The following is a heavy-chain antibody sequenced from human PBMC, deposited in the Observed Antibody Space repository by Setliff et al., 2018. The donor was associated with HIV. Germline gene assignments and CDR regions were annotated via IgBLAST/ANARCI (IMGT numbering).Heavy chain of an antibody. D-gene: IGHD3-10*01. V-gene: IGHV4-59*02. CDR3: ARGDRWFGGFDY. CDR2: IANNGDT. J-gene: IGHJ4*02. Sequence: SETLSLTCTVSGGNVNSYFWTWVRQPPGEGLEWIGYIANNGDTNYNPSLKSRVSISVDTSKNQFSLKLSSATAAGTAVYYCARGDRWFGGFDYWGQGTLVTVS. CDR1: GGNVNSYF.